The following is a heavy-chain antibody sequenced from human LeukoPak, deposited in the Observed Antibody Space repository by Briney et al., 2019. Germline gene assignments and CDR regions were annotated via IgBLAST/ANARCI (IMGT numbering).Heavy chain of an antibody. V-gene: IGHV4-59*08. CDR1: GGSISSYY. J-gene: IGHJ5*02. D-gene: IGHD3-3*01. CDR3: ARLLTIFGVAEYNWFDP. CDR2: IYYSGST. Sequence: PSETLSLTCTVSGGSISSYYWSWIRQPPGKGLEWIGYIYYSGSTNYNPSLKSRVTISVDTSKNQFSLKLSSVTAADTAVYYCARLLTIFGVAEYNWFDPWGQGTLVTVSS.